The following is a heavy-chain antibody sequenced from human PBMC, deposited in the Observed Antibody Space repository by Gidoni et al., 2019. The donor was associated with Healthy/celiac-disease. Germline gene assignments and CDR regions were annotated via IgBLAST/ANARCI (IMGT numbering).Heavy chain of an antibody. CDR3: ARDYPNYDYVWGSYRYGSDAFDI. V-gene: IGHV1-18*01. CDR1: GYTFTSYG. J-gene: IGHJ3*02. D-gene: IGHD3-16*02. Sequence: QVQLVQSGAEVKKPGASVKVSCKASGYTFTSYGISWVRPAPGQGLEWMGGISAYNGNTNYAQKLQGRVTMTTDTSTSTAYMELRSLRSDDTAVYYCARDYPNYDYVWGSYRYGSDAFDIWGQGTMVTVSS. CDR2: ISAYNGNT.